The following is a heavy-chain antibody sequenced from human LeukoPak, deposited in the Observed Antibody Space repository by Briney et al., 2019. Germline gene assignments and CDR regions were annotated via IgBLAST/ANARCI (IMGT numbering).Heavy chain of an antibody. CDR2: ISSNGGGT. CDR3: VKEFGVTMVRGVLYYFDY. CDR1: GFTFSSYA. Sequence: GGSLRLSCSASGFTFSSYAMHWVRQAPGKGLEYVSAISSNGGGTYYADSVKGRFTISRDNSKNTLYLQMSSLRAEDTAVYYCVKEFGVTMVRGVLYYFDYWGQGTLVTVSS. D-gene: IGHD3-10*01. V-gene: IGHV3-64D*06. J-gene: IGHJ4*02.